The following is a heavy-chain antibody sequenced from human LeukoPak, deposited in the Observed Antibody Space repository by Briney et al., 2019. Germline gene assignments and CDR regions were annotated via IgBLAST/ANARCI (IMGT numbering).Heavy chain of an antibody. CDR1: GFTVSSNH. J-gene: IGHJ5*02. D-gene: IGHD6-13*01. CDR2: IYSGGST. V-gene: IGHV3-53*04. CDR3: ARSYSTRRGWFDP. Sequence: PRGSLRLSCAASGFTVSSNHMSWVRQAPGKGLEWVSVIYSGGSTYYADSVKGRFTISRHNSKNTLYLQMNSLRAEDTAVYYCARSYSTRRGWFDPWGQGTLVTVSS.